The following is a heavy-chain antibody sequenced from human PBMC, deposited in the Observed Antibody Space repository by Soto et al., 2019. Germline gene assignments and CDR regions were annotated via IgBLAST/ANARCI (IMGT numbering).Heavy chain of an antibody. Sequence: QVQLQESGPGLVKPSQTLSLTCTVSGGSISSGGYYWSWIRQHPGKGLEWIGYIYSSGSTYYNPSLKSRVSISVDTSKNQFSLKLSSVTAADTAVYYCARGGRWLQYWYFDLWGRGTLVTVSS. D-gene: IGHD3-16*01. V-gene: IGHV4-31*03. CDR3: ARGGRWLQYWYFDL. J-gene: IGHJ2*01. CDR2: IYSSGST. CDR1: GGSISSGGYY.